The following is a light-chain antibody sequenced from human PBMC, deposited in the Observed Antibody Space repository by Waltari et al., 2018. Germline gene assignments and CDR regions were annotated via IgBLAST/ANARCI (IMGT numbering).Light chain of an antibody. CDR3: TSYTSTSTLVV. CDR1: SSDVGGYNY. J-gene: IGLJ2*01. V-gene: IGLV2-14*03. CDR2: DVT. Sequence: QSALTQPASVSGSPGQSITISCSGSSSDVGGYNYVAWYQQHPVKAPKLMIYDVTIRPSGVSNRFSGSKSGYTASLTISGLQADDEADYYCTSYTSTSTLVVFGGGTKLTVL.